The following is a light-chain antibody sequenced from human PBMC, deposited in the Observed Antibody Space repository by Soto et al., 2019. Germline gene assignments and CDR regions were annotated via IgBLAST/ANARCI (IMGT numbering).Light chain of an antibody. J-gene: IGLJ3*02. Sequence: QAVVTQEPSLTVSPGGTGTLTCSSSTGAVTSAYYAKWFQQKPGQAPRALIYGTINKHSWTPARFSGSLLGGKAALTLSGVRPEGEADYYCLLYYRGAQVFGGRTKLNVL. CDR2: GTI. CDR3: LLYYRGAQV. CDR1: TGAVTSAYY. V-gene: IGLV7-43*01.